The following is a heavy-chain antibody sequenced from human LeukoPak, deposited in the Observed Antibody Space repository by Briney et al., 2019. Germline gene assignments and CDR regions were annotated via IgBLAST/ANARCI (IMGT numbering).Heavy chain of an antibody. CDR3: AKSVRGGYPDYFDY. CDR1: GFTFNNYA. Sequence: GGSLRLSCAGSGFTFNNYAMSWVRQAPGKGLEWVSVISGGGGSTYYADSVKGRFTISRDNSKNTLYLQMNSLRAEDTAVYYCAKSVRGGYPDYFDYWGQGTLVTVSS. D-gene: IGHD3-22*01. V-gene: IGHV3-23*01. J-gene: IGHJ4*02. CDR2: ISGGGGST.